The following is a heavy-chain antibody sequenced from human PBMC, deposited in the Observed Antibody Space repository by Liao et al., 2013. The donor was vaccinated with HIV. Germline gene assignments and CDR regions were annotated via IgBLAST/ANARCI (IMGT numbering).Heavy chain of an antibody. CDR1: GDSISRYY. CDR3: ARARREVTSSGWFDP. Sequence: QVQLQESGPGLVKPSETLSLTCNVSGDSISRYYWSWMRQSPGKGLEWIGSIHYSGSTNNNPSLRSRVTISVDTSNNQFSLRLTSVTSADTAVYYCARARREVTSSGWFDPWGQGTLVTVSS. CDR2: IHYSGST. D-gene: IGHD3-10*01. J-gene: IGHJ5*02. V-gene: IGHV4-59*01.